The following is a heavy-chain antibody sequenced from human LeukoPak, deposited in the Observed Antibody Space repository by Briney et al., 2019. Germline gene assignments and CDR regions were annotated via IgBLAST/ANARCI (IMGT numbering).Heavy chain of an antibody. V-gene: IGHV4-39*01. CDR2: IYYSGST. D-gene: IGHD5-24*01. Sequence: KPSETLSLTCTVSGGSISSSSYYWGWIRQPPGKGLEWIGSIYYSGSTYYNPSLKSRVTISVDTSKNQFSLKLSSVTAADTAVYYCARSWVATIEFDYWGQGTLVTVSS. CDR1: GGSISSSSYY. CDR3: ARSWVATIEFDY. J-gene: IGHJ4*02.